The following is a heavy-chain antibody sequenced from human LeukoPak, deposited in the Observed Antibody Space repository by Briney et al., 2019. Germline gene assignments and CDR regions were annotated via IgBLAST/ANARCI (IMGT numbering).Heavy chain of an antibody. Sequence: SETLSLTCTVSGYSISSGYYWGWIRQPPGKGLEWIGSIYHSGSTYYDPSLKSRVTISVDTSKNQFSLKLSSVTAADTAVYYCARVADYYDSSGAFDAFDIWGQGTMVTVSS. CDR3: ARVADYYDSSGAFDAFDI. CDR2: IYHSGST. J-gene: IGHJ3*02. CDR1: GYSISSGYY. V-gene: IGHV4-38-2*02. D-gene: IGHD3-22*01.